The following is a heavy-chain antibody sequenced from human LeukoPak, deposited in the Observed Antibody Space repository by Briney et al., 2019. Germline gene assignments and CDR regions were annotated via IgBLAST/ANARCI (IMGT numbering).Heavy chain of an antibody. J-gene: IGHJ3*02. CDR1: GGSFIGYY. V-gene: IGHV4-34*01. CDR3: ARGRRRLDAFDI. CDR2: INHSGST. D-gene: IGHD3-16*01. Sequence: PSETLSLTCAVYGGSFIGYYWIWFLQPPGKEVEGIGEINHSGSTNYNPSLKSRDTISVDTSKNQCSLKLRSVTAADTAVYYCARGRRRLDAFDIWGQGTMVTVSS.